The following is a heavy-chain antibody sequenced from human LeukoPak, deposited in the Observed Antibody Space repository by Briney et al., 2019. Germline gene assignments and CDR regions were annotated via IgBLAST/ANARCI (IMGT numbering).Heavy chain of an antibody. CDR1: GGSIRTFY. J-gene: IGHJ5*02. D-gene: IGHD5-24*01. Sequence: PSETLSLTCTVSGGSIRTFYWNWIRQPPGKGLEWIGSIYYSGNTNYNPSLKSRVTISVDTSKNQFSLKLTSVTAADSAVYYCAKDAYNYGWFDPWGQGTLVTASS. CDR3: AKDAYNYGWFDP. V-gene: IGHV4-59*12. CDR2: IYYSGNT.